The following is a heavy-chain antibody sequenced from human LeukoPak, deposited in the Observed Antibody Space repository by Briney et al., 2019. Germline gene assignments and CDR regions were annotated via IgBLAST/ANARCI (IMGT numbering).Heavy chain of an antibody. D-gene: IGHD3-10*01. J-gene: IGHJ4*02. V-gene: IGHV1-18*01. CDR3: ARHALRSSSDY. CDR2: VSPYNGNT. Sequence: GASVKVSCKASGYTFTSYAISWVRQAPGQGLAWMGWVSPYNGNTNYAQRFQGRVTMTSDRSTSTAYIELRSLRFDDTAVYYCARHALRSSSDYWGQGTLVSVSS. CDR1: GYTFTSYA.